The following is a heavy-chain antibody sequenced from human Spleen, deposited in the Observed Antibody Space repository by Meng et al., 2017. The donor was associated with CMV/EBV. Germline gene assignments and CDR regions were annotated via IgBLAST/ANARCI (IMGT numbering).Heavy chain of an antibody. V-gene: IGHV4-39*01. J-gene: IGHJ4*02. Sequence: GSLRLSCTVSGASFSSSSPYWGWIRQPPGKGLEWIASMYYTGSTYSNPSLKSRVSISVDLTNNQFSLKLSSVTAADTAVYYCARHVRPPYGAYYCDFWGQGTLVTVSS. CDR2: MYYTGST. D-gene: IGHD3-10*01. CDR1: GASFSSSSPY. CDR3: ARHVRPPYGAYYCDF.